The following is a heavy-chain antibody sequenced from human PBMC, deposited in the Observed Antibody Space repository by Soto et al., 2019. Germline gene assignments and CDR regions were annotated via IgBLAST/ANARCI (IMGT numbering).Heavy chain of an antibody. CDR2: ISAYNGNT. D-gene: IGHD3-10*01. J-gene: IGHJ6*02. CDR3: ARGGGLLWSGATHYYSFGMDA. CDR1: GYTFTSYG. Sequence: ASVKVSCKASGYTFTSYGISWVRQAPGPGLEWMGWISAYNGNTNYAQKLQGRVTMTTDTSTSTAYMELRSLRSDDTAVYYCARGGGLLWSGATHYYSFGMDACGQGTTLTVSS. V-gene: IGHV1-18*04.